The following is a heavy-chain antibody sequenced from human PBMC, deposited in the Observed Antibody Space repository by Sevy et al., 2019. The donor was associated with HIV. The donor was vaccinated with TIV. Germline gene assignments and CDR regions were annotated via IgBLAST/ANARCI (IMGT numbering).Heavy chain of an antibody. CDR3: AKDLTVRYSTSSGDFDY. J-gene: IGHJ4*02. CDR2: IRYDGSTK. Sequence: GGSLRLSCTASGFTFSDYGMHWVRQAPCKGLEWVAFIRYDGSTKYYADSVKGRFTISRDNSKNTLFLQLNSLRLEDTAVYYCAKDLTVRYSTSSGDFDYWGQGSLVTVSS. V-gene: IGHV3-30*02. CDR1: GFTFSDYG. D-gene: IGHD6-6*01.